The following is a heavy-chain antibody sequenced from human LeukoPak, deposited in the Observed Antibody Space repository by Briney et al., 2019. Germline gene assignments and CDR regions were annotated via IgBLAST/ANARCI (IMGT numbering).Heavy chain of an antibody. CDR3: ARDFVRYDSSGYYFDY. V-gene: IGHV3-23*01. D-gene: IGHD3-22*01. J-gene: IGHJ4*02. Sequence: GGSLRLSCAASGFTFSSYAMGWVRQAPGKGLEWVSSIGGSGGSTYYADSVKGRFTISRDNSKNTLYLQMNSLRAEDTAVYYCARDFVRYDSSGYYFDYWGQGTLVTVSS. CDR1: GFTFSSYA. CDR2: IGGSGGST.